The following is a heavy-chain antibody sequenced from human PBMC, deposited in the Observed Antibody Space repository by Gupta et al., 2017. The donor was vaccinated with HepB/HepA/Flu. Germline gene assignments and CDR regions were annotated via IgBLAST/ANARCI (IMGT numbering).Heavy chain of an antibody. CDR2: IYYSGST. CDR3: ARDSKHTAVAGSRPLNGAFDI. Sequence: QVQLQESGPGLVKPSETLSLTCTVSGGSISSYYWSWIRQPPGKGLEWIGYIYYSGSTNYNPSLKSRVTISVDTSKNQFSLKLSSVTAADTAVYYCARDSKHTAVAGSRPLNGAFDIWGQGTMVTVSS. V-gene: IGHV4-59*01. CDR1: GGSISSYY. D-gene: IGHD6-19*01. J-gene: IGHJ3*02.